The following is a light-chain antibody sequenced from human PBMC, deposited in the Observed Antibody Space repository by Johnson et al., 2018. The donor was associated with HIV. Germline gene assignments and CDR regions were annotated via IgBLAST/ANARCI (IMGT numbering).Light chain of an antibody. Sequence: QSVLTQPPSVSAAPGQKVTISCSGSSSNIGNNYVSWYQQLPGTAPKLLIYDNNKRPSGIPDRFSGSKSGTSATLGITGLQTGDEADYYCRTWDSSLRVGFFGTVPKATVL. CDR2: DNN. J-gene: IGLJ1*01. CDR1: SSNIGNNY. V-gene: IGLV1-51*01. CDR3: RTWDSSLRVGF.